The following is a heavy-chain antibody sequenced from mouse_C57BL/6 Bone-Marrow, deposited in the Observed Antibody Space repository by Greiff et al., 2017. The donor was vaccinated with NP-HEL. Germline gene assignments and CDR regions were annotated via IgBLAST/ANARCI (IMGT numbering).Heavy chain of an antibody. CDR1: GYAFSSYW. J-gene: IGHJ2*01. CDR3: ARPDYDGGVFDY. Sequence: QVQLKESGAELVKPGASVKISCKASGYAFSSYWMNWVKQRPGKGLEWIGQIYPGDGDTNYNGKFKGKATLTADKSSSTAYMQLSSLTSEDSAVYFCARPDYDGGVFDYWGQGTTLTVSS. CDR2: IYPGDGDT. D-gene: IGHD2-4*01. V-gene: IGHV1-80*01.